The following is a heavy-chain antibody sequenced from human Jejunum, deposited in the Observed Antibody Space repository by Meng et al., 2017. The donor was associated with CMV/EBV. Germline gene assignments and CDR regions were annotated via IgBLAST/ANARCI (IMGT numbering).Heavy chain of an antibody. V-gene: IGHV3-53*01. Sequence: LRLSCAASRLNLSSHYMNWVRQAPGKGLEWVSVMYGPGTTYYADSVKGRFTISRDDSRNTLYLQMNNLRVEDTAVYYCAGGSMFGAYWGQGTLVTVSS. CDR2: MYGPGTT. J-gene: IGHJ4*02. CDR3: AGGSMFGAY. D-gene: IGHD3-16*01. CDR1: RLNLSSHY.